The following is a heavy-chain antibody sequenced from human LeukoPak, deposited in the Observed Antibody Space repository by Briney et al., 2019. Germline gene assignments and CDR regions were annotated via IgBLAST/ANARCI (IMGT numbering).Heavy chain of an antibody. CDR3: ATVNNYYYDSSGYSKYFQH. Sequence: GASVKVSCKVSGYTLTDLSMHWVRQAPGKGLEWMGGFDPEDGETIYAQKFQGRVTMTEDTSTDTAYMELSSLRSEDTAVYYCATVNNYYYDSSGYSKYFQHWGQGTLVTVSS. J-gene: IGHJ1*01. CDR2: FDPEDGET. D-gene: IGHD3-22*01. CDR1: GYTLTDLS. V-gene: IGHV1-24*01.